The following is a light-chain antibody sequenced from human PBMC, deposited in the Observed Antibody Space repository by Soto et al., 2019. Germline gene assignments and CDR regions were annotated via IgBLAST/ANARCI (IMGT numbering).Light chain of an antibody. V-gene: IGKV4-1*01. CDR3: QQYLSIPRT. Sequence: DIVMTQSPDSLAVSLGERATINCKSSQSLLYSSNSKHYLAWYQRKSGQPPKLLIYWASTRESGVPDRFSGSGSGTDFTLTISSLQADDVAVYYCQQYLSIPRTFGQGTKVEIK. J-gene: IGKJ1*01. CDR2: WAS. CDR1: QSLLYSSNSKHY.